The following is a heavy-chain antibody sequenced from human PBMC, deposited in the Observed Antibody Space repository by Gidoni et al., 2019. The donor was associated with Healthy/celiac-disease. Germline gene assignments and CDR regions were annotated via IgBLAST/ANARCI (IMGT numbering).Heavy chain of an antibody. CDR3: ARDGPGGSGWFY. CDR2: IYHSGST. Sequence: QVQLQESGPGLVKPSGTLSLPCAVSGGPTSSSNWWSWVRQPPGKGLEWIGEIYHSGSTHYNPAIKSRVTISVDKSKNQFSLKLSSVTAADTAVYYCARDGPGGSGWFYWGQGTLVTVSS. D-gene: IGHD6-19*01. CDR1: GGPTSSSNW. V-gene: IGHV4-4*02. J-gene: IGHJ4*02.